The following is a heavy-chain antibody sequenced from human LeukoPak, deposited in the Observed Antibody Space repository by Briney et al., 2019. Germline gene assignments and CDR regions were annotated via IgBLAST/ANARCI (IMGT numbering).Heavy chain of an antibody. D-gene: IGHD3-16*02. CDR3: ARQAIIRSYDYVWGSYRYKYFDY. Sequence: SETLSLTCTVSGGSISSYYWSWIRQPAGKGLEWIGRIYTSESPTYNPSLKSRVTMSLDTSKNQFSLKLSSVTAADTAVYYCARQAIIRSYDYVWGSYRYKYFDYWGQGTLVTVSS. CDR2: IYTSESP. CDR1: GGSISSYY. J-gene: IGHJ4*02. V-gene: IGHV4-4*07.